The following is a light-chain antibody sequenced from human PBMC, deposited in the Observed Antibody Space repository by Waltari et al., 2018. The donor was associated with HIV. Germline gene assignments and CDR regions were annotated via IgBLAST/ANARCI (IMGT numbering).Light chain of an antibody. CDR3: ASWDDKLKGYV. CDR1: RSNIGNNL. Sequence: QSVVTQPPSASGAPGQTITLSCSGSRSNIGNNLVHCYQHLPGAAPKLLIYSNDQRPSGVPDRISGSKSGTSASLAISGLQPEDEADYYCASWDDKLKGYVFGSGTKVTVL. V-gene: IGLV1-44*01. CDR2: SND. J-gene: IGLJ1*01.